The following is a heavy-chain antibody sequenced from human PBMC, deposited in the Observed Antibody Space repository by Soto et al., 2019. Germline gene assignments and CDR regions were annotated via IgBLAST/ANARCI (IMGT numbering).Heavy chain of an antibody. CDR2: IIPIFGTA. CDR1: GGTFSSYA. CDR3: ARPYYYYDSSGYYGSAFDI. J-gene: IGHJ3*02. D-gene: IGHD3-22*01. Sequence: SVKVSCKASGGTFSSYAISWVRQAPGQGLEWMGGIIPIFGTANYAQKFQGRVTITADESTSTAYMELSSLRSEDTAVYYCARPYYYYDSSGYYGSAFDIWGQGTMVTVSS. V-gene: IGHV1-69*13.